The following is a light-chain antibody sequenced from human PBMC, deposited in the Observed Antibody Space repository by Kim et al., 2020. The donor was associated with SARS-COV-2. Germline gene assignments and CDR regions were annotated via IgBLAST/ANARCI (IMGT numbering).Light chain of an antibody. CDR2: SAS. CDR3: QRYNAAPWT. CDR1: QGIGNS. Sequence: ASVGDRVTITCRASQGIGNSLDWYQQKPGDVPKLLIYSASTLESGVPSRFTGSGSGTHFTLTISSLQPEDGATYYCQRYNAAPWTFGQGTKVDIK. V-gene: IGKV1-27*01. J-gene: IGKJ1*01.